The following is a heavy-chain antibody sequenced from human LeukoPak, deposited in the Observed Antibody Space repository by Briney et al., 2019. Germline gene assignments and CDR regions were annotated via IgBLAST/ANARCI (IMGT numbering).Heavy chain of an antibody. J-gene: IGHJ5*02. V-gene: IGHV3-48*04. Sequence: GGSLRLSCAASGFTFTRHSMNWVRQAPGKGLEWVSYISSSGSTIYYADSVKGRFTISRDNAKNLLYLQMNSLRAEDTAVYYCARVLLGTTIWFDPWGQGTLVTVSS. CDR3: ARVLLGTTIWFDP. CDR1: GFTFTRHS. D-gene: IGHD1-7*01. CDR2: ISSSGSTI.